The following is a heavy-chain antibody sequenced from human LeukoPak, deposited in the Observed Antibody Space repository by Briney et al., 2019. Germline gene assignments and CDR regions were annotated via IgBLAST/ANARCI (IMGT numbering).Heavy chain of an antibody. Sequence: SETLSLTCTVSGGSISSSSYYWGWIRQPPGKGLEWIGSIYYSATTYYNPSLKSRVSISVDTSKNQFSLKLSSVTAADTAVYYCARGDPHFDYWGQGTLVTVSS. CDR1: GGSISSSSYY. CDR2: IYYSATT. V-gene: IGHV4-39*01. D-gene: IGHD3-10*01. CDR3: ARGDPHFDY. J-gene: IGHJ4*02.